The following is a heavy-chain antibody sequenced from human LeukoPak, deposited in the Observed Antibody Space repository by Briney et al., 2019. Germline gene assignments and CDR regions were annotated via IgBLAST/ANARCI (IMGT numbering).Heavy chain of an antibody. V-gene: IGHV4-39*07. Sequence: SETLSLTCTVSGGSISSSSHYWGWIRQPPGKGLEWIGSIYYSGDTYYNPSLKSRVIISVDTSKNEFSLKLSSVTAADTAVYYCARDYRLTQIQYWGQGTLVTVSS. CDR3: ARDYRLTQIQY. J-gene: IGHJ1*01. CDR2: IYYSGDT. D-gene: IGHD1-26*01. CDR1: GGSISSSSHY.